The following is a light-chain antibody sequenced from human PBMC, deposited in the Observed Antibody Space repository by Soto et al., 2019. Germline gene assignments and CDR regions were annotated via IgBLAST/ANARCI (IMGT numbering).Light chain of an antibody. J-gene: IGLJ1*01. V-gene: IGLV2-14*03. Sequence: QSVLTQPASVSGSPGQSITISCIGTSSDVGAFNYVSWYQHHPGKAPKLIIYDVTDRPSGVSTRFSASKSGNTASLTISGLQAEDEADYYCRPYTTRNTEVFGTGTKVTVL. CDR2: DVT. CDR1: SSDVGAFNY. CDR3: RPYTTRNTEV.